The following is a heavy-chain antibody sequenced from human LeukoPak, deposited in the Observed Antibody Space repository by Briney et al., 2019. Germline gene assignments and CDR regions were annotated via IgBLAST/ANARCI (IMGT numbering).Heavy chain of an antibody. V-gene: IGHV3-23*01. CDR2: IGGSGVTT. J-gene: IGHJ6*02. D-gene: IGHD3-3*01. CDR3: AKDSTVSGSYYGMDI. CDR1: GFTFSSYA. Sequence: GGSLRLSCAASGFTFSSYAMSWIRQAPGKGLEWVSSIGGSGVTTYYTDSVEGRFTISRDNSRSTLYLQMNGLRAEDTAVYYCAKDSTVSGSYYGMDIWGQGTTVTVSS.